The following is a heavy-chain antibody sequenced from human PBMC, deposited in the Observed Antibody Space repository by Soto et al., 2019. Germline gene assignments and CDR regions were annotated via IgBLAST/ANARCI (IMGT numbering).Heavy chain of an antibody. V-gene: IGHV3-30-3*01. J-gene: IGHJ4*02. Sequence: VQLVESGGGVVQPGRSLRLSCAASGFTFSSYAMHWVRQAPGKGLEWVAVISYDGSNKYYADSVKGRFTISRDNSKNTLYLQMDSLRAEDTAVYYCARVKLGYCSSTSCYNRRFDYWGQGTLVTVSS. CDR2: ISYDGSNK. CDR1: GFTFSSYA. D-gene: IGHD2-2*01. CDR3: ARVKLGYCSSTSCYNRRFDY.